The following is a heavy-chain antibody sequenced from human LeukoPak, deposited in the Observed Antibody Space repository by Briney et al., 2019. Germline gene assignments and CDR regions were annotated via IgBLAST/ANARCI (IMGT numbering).Heavy chain of an antibody. D-gene: IGHD3-22*01. Sequence: ASVKVSCKASGYTFTNYGISWVRQAPGQGLEWMGWISAYNGDTNYAQKLQGRVTMTTDTSTSTAYMELRSLRSDDTAVYYCARLTYDTSVYYYYHFYMDVWGKGTTVTISS. CDR1: GYTFTNYG. V-gene: IGHV1-18*01. CDR2: ISAYNGDT. J-gene: IGHJ6*03. CDR3: ARLTYDTSVYYYYHFYMDV.